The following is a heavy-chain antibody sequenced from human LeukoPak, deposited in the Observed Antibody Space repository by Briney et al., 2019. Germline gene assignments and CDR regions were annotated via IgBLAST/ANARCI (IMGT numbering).Heavy chain of an antibody. Sequence: VRXXXXXGXDFVDNMKRDGIYVYYANSVKAHFTISRDNAKNSLYLQMNSLRAEDTAVYYCARYTEYYFDYWGQGTLVTVSS. D-gene: IGHD2-2*02. J-gene: IGHJ4*02. CDR3: ARYTEYYFDY. V-gene: IGHV3-7*01. CDR2: MKRDGIYV.